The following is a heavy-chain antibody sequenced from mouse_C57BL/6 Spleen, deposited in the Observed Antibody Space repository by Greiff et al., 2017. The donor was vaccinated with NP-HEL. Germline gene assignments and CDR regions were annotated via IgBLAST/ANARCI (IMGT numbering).Heavy chain of an antibody. Sequence: QVQLQQSGAELVKPGASVKLSCKASGYTFTSYWMHWVKQRPGQGLEWIGMIHPNSGSTNYNEKFKSKATLTVDKSSSTAYMQLSSLTSEDSAVYYCARSREYYGSSYYAMDYWGQGTSVTVSS. CDR2: IHPNSGST. J-gene: IGHJ4*01. D-gene: IGHD1-1*01. CDR3: ARSREYYGSSYYAMDY. CDR1: GYTFTSYW. V-gene: IGHV1-64*01.